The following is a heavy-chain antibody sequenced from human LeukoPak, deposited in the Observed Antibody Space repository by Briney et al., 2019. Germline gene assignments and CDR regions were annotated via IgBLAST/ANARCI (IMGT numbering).Heavy chain of an antibody. V-gene: IGHV3-21*01. Sequence: GRSLRLSCAASGFTFSSYSMSWVRQAPGKGLEWVSSISSSSSYIYYADSVKGRFTISRDNAKNSLYLQMNSLRAEDTAVYYCARDPYGSGSYYHPWGQGTLVTVSS. CDR3: ARDPYGSGSYYHP. CDR2: ISSSSSYI. CDR1: GFTFSSYS. J-gene: IGHJ5*02. D-gene: IGHD3-10*01.